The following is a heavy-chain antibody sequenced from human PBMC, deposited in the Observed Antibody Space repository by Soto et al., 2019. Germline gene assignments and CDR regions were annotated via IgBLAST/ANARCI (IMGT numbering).Heavy chain of an antibody. CDR2: ISYDGSNK. V-gene: IGHV3-30-3*01. CDR1: GFTFSSYA. J-gene: IGHJ4*02. D-gene: IGHD4-17*01. CDR3: ARDGLLAGLYGDIDY. Sequence: QVQLVESGGGVVQPGRSLRLSCAASGFTFSSYAMHWVRQAPGKGLEWVAVISYDGSNKYYADSVKGRFTISRDNSKNTRYLQMNSLRAEDTAVYSCARDGLLAGLYGDIDYWYQGTLVTVSS.